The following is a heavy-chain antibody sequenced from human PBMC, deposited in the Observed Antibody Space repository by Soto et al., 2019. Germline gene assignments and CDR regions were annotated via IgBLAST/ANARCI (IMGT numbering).Heavy chain of an antibody. Sequence: PGGSLRLSCAASGFSFSSYSMNWVRQAPGKGLEWVSSISSSSTAIFYGDSVKGRFIISRDNAENSLYLQMNSLRAEDTAVYYCASTLYGSGSYYNSYPPLYWGQGTLVTVSS. CDR1: GFSFSSYS. D-gene: IGHD3-10*01. CDR3: ASTLYGSGSYYNSYPPLY. V-gene: IGHV3-21*01. CDR2: ISSSSTAI. J-gene: IGHJ4*02.